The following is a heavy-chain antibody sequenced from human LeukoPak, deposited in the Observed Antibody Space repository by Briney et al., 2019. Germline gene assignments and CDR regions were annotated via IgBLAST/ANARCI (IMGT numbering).Heavy chain of an antibody. CDR3: VRDLWHCSGGSCYDLDWFDP. CDR2: ISSSSSYI. J-gene: IGHJ5*02. CDR1: GFTFSSYS. Sequence: GGSLRLSCAASGFTFSSYSMNWVRQAPGKGLEWVSSISSSSSYIYYADSVKGRSTISRDNAKNSLYLQMNSLRAEDTAVYYCVRDLWHCSGGSCYDLDWFDPWGQGTLVTVSS. D-gene: IGHD2-15*01. V-gene: IGHV3-21*01.